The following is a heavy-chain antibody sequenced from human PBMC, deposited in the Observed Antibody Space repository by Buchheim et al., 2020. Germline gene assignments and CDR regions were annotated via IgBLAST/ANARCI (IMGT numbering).Heavy chain of an antibody. D-gene: IGHD6-13*01. Sequence: EVQLLESGGGLVQPGGSLRLSCAASGFTFSSYAMSWVRQAPGKGLEWVSAISGSGGSTYYADSVKGRFTISRDNSQNTLYLQMNSLRAEDTAVYYCAKQGGSSWNFYYYYGMDVWGQGT. V-gene: IGHV3-23*01. CDR2: ISGSGGST. CDR3: AKQGGSSWNFYYYYGMDV. J-gene: IGHJ6*02. CDR1: GFTFSSYA.